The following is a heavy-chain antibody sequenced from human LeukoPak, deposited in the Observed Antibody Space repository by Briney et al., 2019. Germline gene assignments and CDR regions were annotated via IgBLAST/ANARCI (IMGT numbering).Heavy chain of an antibody. V-gene: IGHV1-2*02. J-gene: IGHJ4*02. CDR1: GYTFTGYY. D-gene: IGHD3-10*01. CDR2: INPNSGGT. Sequence: AVKVSCKASGYTFTGYYLHWVRQAPGQGLEWMGWINPNSGGTKYAQKFQGRVTMTKGTSISTAYMDLSRLRSDDTAVYYCARDYYGSGSYYQLGYWGQGTLVTASS. CDR3: ARDYYGSGSYYQLGY.